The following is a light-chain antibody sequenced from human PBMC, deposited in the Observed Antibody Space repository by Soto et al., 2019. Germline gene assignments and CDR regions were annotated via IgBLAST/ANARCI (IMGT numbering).Light chain of an antibody. CDR2: LNSDGSH. CDR1: SGHSNYA. V-gene: IGLV4-69*01. Sequence: QLVLTQSPSASASLGASVTLTCTLSSGHSNYAIAWHQQQPEKGPRFLMKLNSDGSHSKGDGIPDRFSGSSSGAERYLTISSLQSEDEADYYCQTWGTGIRGVFGGGTKLTVL. J-gene: IGLJ3*02. CDR3: QTWGTGIRGV.